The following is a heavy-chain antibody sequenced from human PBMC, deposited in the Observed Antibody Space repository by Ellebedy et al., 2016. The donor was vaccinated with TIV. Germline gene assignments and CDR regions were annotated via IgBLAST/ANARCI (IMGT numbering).Heavy chain of an antibody. CDR1: GASISSYS. V-gene: IGHV4-59*08. D-gene: IGHD3-10*01. Sequence: MPSETLSLTCTVSGASISSYSWAWIRQPPGMGLDYIGYFSYIGITNYIPSLNSRVSISVDTSKNQFSLKLTSVTAADTAVYYCARRKVRSGPAFDYWGQGTLVTVSS. J-gene: IGHJ4*02. CDR3: ARRKVRSGPAFDY. CDR2: FSYIGIT.